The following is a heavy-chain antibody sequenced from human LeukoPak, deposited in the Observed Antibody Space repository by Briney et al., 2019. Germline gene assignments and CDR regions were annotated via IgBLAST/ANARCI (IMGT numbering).Heavy chain of an antibody. Sequence: ASVKVSCKASGYTFTSYYMHWVRQAPGQGLEWMGIINPSGGSTSYAQKFQGRVTMTRDTSTSTVYMELSSLRSEDTAVYYCARDATALLWFGELLYPNDAFDIWGQGTMVTVSS. CDR3: ARDATALLWFGELLYPNDAFDI. J-gene: IGHJ3*02. V-gene: IGHV1-46*01. D-gene: IGHD3-10*01. CDR2: INPSGGST. CDR1: GYTFTSYY.